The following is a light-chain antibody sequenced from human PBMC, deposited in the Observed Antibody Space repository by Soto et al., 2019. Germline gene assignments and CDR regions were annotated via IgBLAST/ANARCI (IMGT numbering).Light chain of an antibody. CDR3: QQTSSFPLT. J-gene: IGKJ4*01. V-gene: IGKV1-12*01. Sequence: DIQMTQSPSSVSASVGDRVTITCRASQDISSWLAWYQQKPGKAPKLLIYAASSLQSGVPSRFSGSASGTDFTLTITTLQPADFATYYCQQTSSFPLTFGGGTKVEIK. CDR1: QDISSW. CDR2: AAS.